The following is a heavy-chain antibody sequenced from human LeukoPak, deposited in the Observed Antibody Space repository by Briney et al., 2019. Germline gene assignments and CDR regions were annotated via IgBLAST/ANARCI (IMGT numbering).Heavy chain of an antibody. J-gene: IGHJ5*02. CDR3: AKDSNWNDGKFDP. D-gene: IGHD1-20*01. CDR1: GFTFSSYA. V-gene: IGHV3-23*01. Sequence: PGGSLRLSCAASGFTFSSYAMSWVRQAPGKGLEWVSDINGSGGSTYYADSVKGRFTISRDNSKNTLYLQMNSLRAEDTAVYYCAKDSNWNDGKFDPWGQGTLVTVSS. CDR2: INGSGGST.